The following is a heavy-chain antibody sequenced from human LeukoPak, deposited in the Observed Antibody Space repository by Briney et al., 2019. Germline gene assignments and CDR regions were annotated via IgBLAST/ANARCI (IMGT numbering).Heavy chain of an antibody. CDR2: IRYDGSNK. Sequence: GGSLRLSCAASGFTFSSYWMSWVRQTPGKGLEWVAFIRYDGSNKYYADSVKGRFTISRDNSKNTLYLQMNSLRAEDTAVYYCAPRRYCSGGSCLDYFDYWGQGTLVTVSS. J-gene: IGHJ4*02. CDR1: GFTFSSYW. D-gene: IGHD2-15*01. V-gene: IGHV3-30*02. CDR3: APRRYCSGGSCLDYFDY.